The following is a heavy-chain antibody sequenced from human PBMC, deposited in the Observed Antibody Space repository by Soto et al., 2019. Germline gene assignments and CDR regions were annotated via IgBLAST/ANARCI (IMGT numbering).Heavy chain of an antibody. D-gene: IGHD2-2*01. V-gene: IGHV3-23*01. CDR1: GFTFSTYT. CDR3: AKARCSTTNCYVPDY. CDR2: ISGSGGSP. J-gene: IGHJ4*02. Sequence: EVQLLESGGDFVQPGGSLRLSCAASGFTFSTYTMSWVRQAPGKGLEWVSAISGSGGSPSYADSVQGRFTISRDNPKNTLYLQMNSLRVEDTAMYYCAKARCSTTNCYVPDYWGQGTLVTVSS.